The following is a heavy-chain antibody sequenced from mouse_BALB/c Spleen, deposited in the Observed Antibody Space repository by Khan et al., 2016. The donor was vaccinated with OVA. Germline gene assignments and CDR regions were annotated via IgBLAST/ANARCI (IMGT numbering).Heavy chain of an antibody. J-gene: IGHJ4*01. Sequence: EVKLVESGGDLVKPGGSLKVSCAASGFTFSSYGMSWVRQTPDKRLEWVASISSGGLYTYFPDSVKGRFTIPRDNAKNTLYLQMTSLKSEDTAMYYCARAYYGNDYYAMDYWGQGTSVTVSS. CDR1: GFTFSSYG. CDR3: ARAYYGNDYYAMDY. D-gene: IGHD2-10*01. CDR2: ISSGGLYT. V-gene: IGHV5-6*01.